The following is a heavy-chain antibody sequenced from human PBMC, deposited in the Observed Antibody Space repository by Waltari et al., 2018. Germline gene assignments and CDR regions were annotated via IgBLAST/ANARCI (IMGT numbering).Heavy chain of an antibody. Sequence: EVQLVESGGGLVQLGGSLRLLCAASGFPFRNYEMNWVRQAPGKGLEWVSYISSGASTIFYADSVKGRFTISRDNAKNSVYLEMNSLRADDTAIYYCARGEGGANEYWGQGTLVTVSS. CDR2: ISSGASTI. CDR1: GFPFRNYE. V-gene: IGHV3-48*03. D-gene: IGHD1-26*01. J-gene: IGHJ4*01. CDR3: ARGEGGANEY.